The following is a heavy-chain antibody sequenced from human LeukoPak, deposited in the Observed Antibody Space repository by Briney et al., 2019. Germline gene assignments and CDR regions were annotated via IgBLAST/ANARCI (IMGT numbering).Heavy chain of an antibody. CDR2: IYYRGTT. D-gene: IGHD6-13*01. CDR1: GGSISSYY. CDR3: ARETAAGQTDY. Sequence: SETLSLTCTVSGGSISSYYWSWIRQPPGKGLAWIGNIYYRGTTNYNPSLKGRVTISVDTSKNQFSLKLSAVTAADTAVYHCARETAAGQTDYWGQGTLVTVSS. V-gene: IGHV4-59*01. J-gene: IGHJ4*02.